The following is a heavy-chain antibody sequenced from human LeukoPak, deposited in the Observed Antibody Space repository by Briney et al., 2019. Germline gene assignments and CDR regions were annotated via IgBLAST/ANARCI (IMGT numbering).Heavy chain of an antibody. Sequence: GGSLRLSCSASGFAFTGHAMHWVRQAPGKGLEYVAGIGGDGFSAFYADSMSDRVTISRDNSKSTVHLQMTSLRGEDTAVYYCVRDVDYCASGSYLGYFDYWGQGTLVSVSS. D-gene: IGHD3-10*01. CDR3: VRDVDYCASGSYLGYFDY. CDR2: IGGDGFSA. CDR1: GFAFTGHA. V-gene: IGHV3-64D*06. J-gene: IGHJ4*02.